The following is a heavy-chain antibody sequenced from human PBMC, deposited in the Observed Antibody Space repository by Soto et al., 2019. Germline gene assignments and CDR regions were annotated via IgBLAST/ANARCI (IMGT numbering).Heavy chain of an antibody. CDR1: GGSISSSSYY. J-gene: IGHJ4*02. CDR3: ARPTEDSSSWYGVFDY. D-gene: IGHD6-13*01. Sequence: QLQLQESGPGLVKPSETLSLTCTVSGGSISSSSYYWGWIRQPPGKGLEWIGSIYYSGSTYYNPSLKSRVTISVDTSKNRFSLKLSSVTAADTAVYYCARPTEDSSSWYGVFDYWGQGTLVTVSS. CDR2: IYYSGST. V-gene: IGHV4-39*01.